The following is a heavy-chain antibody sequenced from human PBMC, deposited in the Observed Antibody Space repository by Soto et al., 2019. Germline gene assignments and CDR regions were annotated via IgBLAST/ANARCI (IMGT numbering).Heavy chain of an antibody. Sequence: EVQLLESGGGLVQPGGSLRLSCAASGFTFSSYAMSWVRQAPGKGLEWVSAISGSGGSTYYADSVKGRFTISRDNSKNTLYLQMNSLRAEDTAVYYCAGGIAVAGLHFDYLGQGTLVTVSS. CDR1: GFTFSSYA. CDR3: AGGIAVAGLHFDY. J-gene: IGHJ4*02. D-gene: IGHD6-19*01. CDR2: ISGSGGST. V-gene: IGHV3-23*01.